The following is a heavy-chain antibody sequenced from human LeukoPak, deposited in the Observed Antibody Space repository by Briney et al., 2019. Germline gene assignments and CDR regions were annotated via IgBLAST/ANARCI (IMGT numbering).Heavy chain of an antibody. D-gene: IGHD3-10*01. J-gene: IGHJ1*01. V-gene: IGHV1-2*04. CDR1: GYTFTGYY. CDR2: INPNSGGT. Sequence: ASVKVSCKASGYTFTGYYMHWVRQAPGQGLEWMGWINPNSGGTNYVQKFQGWVTMTRDTSISTAYMELSRLRSDDTAVYYCARITMVRGVIITYSAEYFQHWGQGTLVTVSS. CDR3: ARITMVRGVIITYSAEYFQH.